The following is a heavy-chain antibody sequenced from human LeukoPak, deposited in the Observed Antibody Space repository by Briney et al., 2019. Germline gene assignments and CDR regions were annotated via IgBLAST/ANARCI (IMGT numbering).Heavy chain of an antibody. J-gene: IGHJ3*02. CDR2: IHYSEST. V-gene: IGHV4-59*08. CDR3: ASRSGSFSDALDI. Sequence: PSETLSLTCTVSGGSIRSYYWGWIRQPPGKGLEWIGYIHYSESTKYNPSLKSRVTMSVDTSKNQFSLRLSSVTAADTAVYYCASRSGSFSDALDIWGQGTLVTVSS. D-gene: IGHD3-10*01. CDR1: GGSIRSYY.